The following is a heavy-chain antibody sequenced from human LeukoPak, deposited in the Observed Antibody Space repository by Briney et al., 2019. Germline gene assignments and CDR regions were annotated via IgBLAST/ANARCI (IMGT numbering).Heavy chain of an antibody. D-gene: IGHD6-13*01. CDR2: IYSGGST. CDR3: ARTTEGHSWRTRYYLYYMDV. J-gene: IGHJ6*03. Sequence: GGSLRLSCAASGFTVSSNYMSWVRQAPGKGLEWVSVIYSGGSTYYADSVKGRFTISRDNSKNTLYLQMNSLRAEDTAVYYCARTTEGHSWRTRYYLYYMDVWGKGTTVTVSS. CDR1: GFTVSSNY. V-gene: IGHV3-66*01.